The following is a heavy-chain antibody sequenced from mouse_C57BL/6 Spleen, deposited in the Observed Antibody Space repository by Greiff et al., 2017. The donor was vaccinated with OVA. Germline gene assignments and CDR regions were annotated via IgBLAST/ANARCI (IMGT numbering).Heavy chain of an antibody. D-gene: IGHD1-1*01. CDR2: ISSGGDYI. V-gene: IGHV5-9-1*02. J-gene: IGHJ3*01. Sequence: EVMLVESGEGLVKPGGSLKLSCAASGFTFSSYAMSWVRQTPEKRLEWVAYISSGGDYIYYADTVKGRFTISRDNARNTLYLQMSSLKSEDTAMYYCTRERDYGGEGGPWFAYWGQGTLVTVSA. CDR3: TRERDYGGEGGPWFAY. CDR1: GFTFSSYA.